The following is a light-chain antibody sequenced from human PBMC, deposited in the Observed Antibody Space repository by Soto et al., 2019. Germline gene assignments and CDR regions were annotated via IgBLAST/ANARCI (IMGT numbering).Light chain of an antibody. Sequence: DIQMTQSPSSLSASVGDGVTITCRASQSINSYLNWYQQKPGKAPKLLIYSAATLQVGVPSRFSGSGSGTDFTLSISSLQPEDFATYYCQQSYNTPWTFGQGTEVEVK. CDR2: SAA. V-gene: IGKV1-39*01. CDR3: QQSYNTPWT. CDR1: QSINSY. J-gene: IGKJ1*01.